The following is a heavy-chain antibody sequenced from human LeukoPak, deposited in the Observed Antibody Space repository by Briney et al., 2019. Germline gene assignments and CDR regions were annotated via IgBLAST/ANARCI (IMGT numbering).Heavy chain of an antibody. CDR3: ARDKSYGIDY. D-gene: IGHD3-16*01. CDR1: RFTFSSYG. CDR2: IWYDGSNK. V-gene: IGHV3-33*01. J-gene: IGHJ4*02. Sequence: PGRSLRLPCAASRFTFSSYGMHWVRQAPGKGLEWVALIWYDGSNKYYADSVKGRFTISRDNSKNTLYLQMNSLRAEDTAVYYCARDKSYGIDYWGQGTLVTVSS.